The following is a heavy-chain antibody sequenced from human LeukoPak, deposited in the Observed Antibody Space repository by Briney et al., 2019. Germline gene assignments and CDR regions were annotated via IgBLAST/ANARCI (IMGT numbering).Heavy chain of an antibody. Sequence: SQTLSLTCTVSGGSISSGDYCWSWIRQPPGKGLVWIWYIYYSGSTYYNPSLKSRVTISVDTSKNQFSLKLSSVTAADTAVYYCATYVIPNWFDPWGQGTLVTVSS. D-gene: IGHD2-21*01. CDR1: GGSISSGDYC. V-gene: IGHV4-30-4*01. CDR2: IYYSGST. J-gene: IGHJ5*02. CDR3: ATYVIPNWFDP.